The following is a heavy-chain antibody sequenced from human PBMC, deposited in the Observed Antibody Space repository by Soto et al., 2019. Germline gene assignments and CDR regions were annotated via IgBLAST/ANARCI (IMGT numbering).Heavy chain of an antibody. CDR2: IYYSGST. Sequence: SETLSLTCTVSGGSISSSSYYWGWIRQPPGKGLEWIGSIYYSGSTYYNPSLKSRVTISVDTSKNQFSLKLSSVTAADTAVYYCARQGYYGSGSSGYWGQGTLVTVSS. CDR3: ARQGYYGSGSSGY. V-gene: IGHV4-39*01. J-gene: IGHJ4*02. CDR1: GGSISSSSYY. D-gene: IGHD3-10*01.